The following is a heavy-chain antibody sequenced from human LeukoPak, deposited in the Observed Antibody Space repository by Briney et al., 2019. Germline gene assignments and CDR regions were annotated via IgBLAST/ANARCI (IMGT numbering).Heavy chain of an antibody. CDR1: GFTFSSYA. CDR3: AKDEYSSGWYWVY. Sequence: GGSLRLSCAASGFTFSSYAMTWVRQAPGKGLEWVSAINNSGGGTYYVDSVKGRFTISRDNSKNTLYLQMNSLRAEDTAVYYCAKDEYSSGWYWVYWGQGTLSPSPQ. D-gene: IGHD6-19*01. CDR2: INNSGGGT. J-gene: IGHJ4*02. V-gene: IGHV3-23*01.